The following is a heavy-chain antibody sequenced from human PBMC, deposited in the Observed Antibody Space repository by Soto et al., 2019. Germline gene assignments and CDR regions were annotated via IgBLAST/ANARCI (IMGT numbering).Heavy chain of an antibody. CDR1: GGSLSSGNFY. J-gene: IGHJ6*03. CDR3: AREVPAAMGGVPYYYMDV. Sequence: QVQLQESGPGLVRPSQTLSLTCAVSGGSLSSGNFYWNWIRQHPGKGLEWIGYIYYSGSTYYNPSLNSRVTISVDTSNNQFSLKLGSVTAAATAVYYCAREVPAAMGGVPYYYMDVWGKGTTVTVSS. D-gene: IGHD2-2*01. V-gene: IGHV4-31*11. CDR2: IYYSGST.